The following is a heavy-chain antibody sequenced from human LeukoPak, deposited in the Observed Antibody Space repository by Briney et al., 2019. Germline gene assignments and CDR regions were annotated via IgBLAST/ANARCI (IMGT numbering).Heavy chain of an antibody. V-gene: IGHV1-18*04. CDR3: ARDTQIAAAGIAGGY. J-gene: IGHJ4*02. CDR2: ISAYNGNT. CDR1: GHTFTSYG. Sequence: ASVKVSCKASGHTFTSYGISWVRQAPGQGLEWMGWISAYNGNTNYAQKLQGRVTMTTDTSTSTAYMELRSVRSDDTAVDYCARDTQIAAAGIAGGYWGQGTLVSVSS. D-gene: IGHD6-13*01.